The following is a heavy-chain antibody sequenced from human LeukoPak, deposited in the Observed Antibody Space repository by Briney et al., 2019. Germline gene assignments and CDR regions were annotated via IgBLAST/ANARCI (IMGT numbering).Heavy chain of an antibody. J-gene: IGHJ6*03. CDR1: GYTFTSYG. D-gene: IGHD3-22*01. CDR2: ISAYNGNT. CDR3: ARDLFVGYGSSGYPNYYYYYMDV. Sequence: GASVKVSCKASGYTFTSYGISWVRQAPGQGLEWMGWISAYNGNTNYAQKLQGRVTMTTDTSTSTAYMELRSLRSDDTAVYYCARDLFVGYGSSGYPNYYYYYMDVWGKGTTVTISS. V-gene: IGHV1-18*01.